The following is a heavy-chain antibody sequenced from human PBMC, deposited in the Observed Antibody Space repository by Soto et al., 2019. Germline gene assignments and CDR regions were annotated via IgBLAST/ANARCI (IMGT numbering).Heavy chain of an antibody. CDR3: VGGSGWQTEV. CDR1: GFTLDSCW. D-gene: IGHD6-19*01. CDR2: IQQDGAQI. V-gene: IGHV3-7*04. J-gene: IGHJ4*02. Sequence: EVNLVESGGCLVQPGGSLRLSCAASGFTLDSCWMNWVRQAPGKGLEWLAIIQQDGAQIYYVASVKGRFTISRDNAKNSAYLQLTNLRVADTAVYFCVGGSGWQTEVWGQGALVTVSS.